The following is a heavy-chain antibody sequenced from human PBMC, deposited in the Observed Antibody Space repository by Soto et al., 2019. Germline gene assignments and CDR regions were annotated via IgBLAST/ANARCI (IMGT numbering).Heavy chain of an antibody. CDR1: GGFVSSGSYY. CDR2: MSHSGGT. CDR3: ARVERGTGTTVVNAFDI. J-gene: IGHJ3*02. D-gene: IGHD1-1*01. V-gene: IGHV4-34*01. Sequence: QVQLQQWGAGLLKPSETLSLTCAVYGGFVSSGSYYWSWIRQPPGKGLEWIGEMSHSGGTHFNPSLKSRVARSVDTSKDQFSLKMSSVTAADTALYYCARVERGTGTTVVNAFDIWGPGKMVTVSS.